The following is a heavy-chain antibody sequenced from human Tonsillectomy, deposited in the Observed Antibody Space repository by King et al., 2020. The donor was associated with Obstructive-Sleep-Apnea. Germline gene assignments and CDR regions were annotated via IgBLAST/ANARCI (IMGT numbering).Heavy chain of an antibody. CDR1: GYTFTSYY. Sequence: VQLVESGAEVKKPGASVKVSCKASGYTFTSYYIHWVRQAPGQGLEWMGIINPSGGSTSYAQKFQGRVTMTRDTSTSTVYMELSGLRSEDTAVYYCARDLATDYYDSSGYYSPQRYYNWFDPWGQGTLVTVSS. D-gene: IGHD3-22*01. V-gene: IGHV1-46*01. CDR2: INPSGGST. J-gene: IGHJ5*02. CDR3: ARDLATDYYDSSGYYSPQRYYNWFDP.